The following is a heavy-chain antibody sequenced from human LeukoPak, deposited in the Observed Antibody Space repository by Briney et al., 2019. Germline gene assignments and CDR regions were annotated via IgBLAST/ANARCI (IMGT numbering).Heavy chain of an antibody. Sequence: GASVKVSCKASGYTFTGYYMHWVRQAPGQGLEWMGWINPNSCGTNYAQKFQGRVTMTRDTSISTAYMELSRLRSDDTAVYYCAKAGGGSSGWPFDYWGQGTLVTVSS. CDR2: INPNSCGT. V-gene: IGHV1-2*02. CDR3: AKAGGGSSGWPFDY. J-gene: IGHJ4*02. D-gene: IGHD6-19*01. CDR1: GYTFTGYY.